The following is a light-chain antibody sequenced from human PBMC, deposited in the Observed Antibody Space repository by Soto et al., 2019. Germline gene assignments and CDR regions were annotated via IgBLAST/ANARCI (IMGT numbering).Light chain of an antibody. CDR3: MEALQSPSC. Sequence: DIVMTQSPLSLPVTPGEPASISCRSSQSLQHSDGYNYLDWYVQKPGRSPQLLIYLGSNRASGVPDRVSGSGSGTIFTLTISGVEAEDVGVYYCMEALQSPSCFGGGTEVEIK. CDR2: LGS. V-gene: IGKV2-28*01. CDR1: QSLQHSDGYNY. J-gene: IGKJ4*01.